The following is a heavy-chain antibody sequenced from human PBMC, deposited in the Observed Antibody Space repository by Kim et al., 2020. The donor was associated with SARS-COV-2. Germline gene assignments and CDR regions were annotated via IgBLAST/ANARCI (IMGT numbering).Heavy chain of an antibody. V-gene: IGHV3-21*01. CDR3: ARGTVAGGDYFDY. CDR1: GFTFNSFF. CDR2: ISSRSSYI. D-gene: IGHD6-19*01. J-gene: IGHJ4*02. Sequence: GGSLRLSCAASGFTFNSFFINWVRQAPGMGLEWVSSISSRSSYIYYADSVKGRFTISRDNAKNSLYLQMNSLRAEDTAVYYCARGTVAGGDYFDYWGQGTLVTVSS.